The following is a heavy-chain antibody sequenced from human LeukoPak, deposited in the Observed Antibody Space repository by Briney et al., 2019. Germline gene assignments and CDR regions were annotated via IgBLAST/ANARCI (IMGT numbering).Heavy chain of an antibody. CDR3: AYTASVRVLDY. Sequence: SGPTLVKPTQTLTLTCTFSGLSLSTSAVGVGWIRQPPGKALEWLALIYWDDDKRYNPSLNSRLTIAKGTSRSQVVLTMTNMDPVDTATYYCAYTASVRVLDYWGPGTLVTVSS. CDR2: IYWDDDK. J-gene: IGHJ4*02. V-gene: IGHV2-5*02. CDR1: GLSLSTSAVG.